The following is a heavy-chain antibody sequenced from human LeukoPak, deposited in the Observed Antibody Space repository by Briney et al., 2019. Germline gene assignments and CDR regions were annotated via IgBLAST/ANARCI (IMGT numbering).Heavy chain of an antibody. CDR3: ARVDRVVPAAPYYFDH. CDR1: GYTFTSYA. J-gene: IGHJ4*02. Sequence: ASVKVSCKASGYTFTSYAMNWVRQAPGQGLEWMGWINTNTGNPTYAQGFTGRFVFSLDTSVSTAYLQISSLKAEDTAVYYCARVDRVVPAAPYYFDHWGQGTLVTVSS. V-gene: IGHV7-4-1*02. CDR2: INTNTGNP. D-gene: IGHD2-2*01.